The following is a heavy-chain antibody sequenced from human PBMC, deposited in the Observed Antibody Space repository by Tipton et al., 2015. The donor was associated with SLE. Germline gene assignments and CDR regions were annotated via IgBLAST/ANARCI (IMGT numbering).Heavy chain of an antibody. D-gene: IGHD3-10*01. CDR2: ISAYNGNT. J-gene: IGHJ3*02. CDR1: GYTFTSYG. Sequence: QVQLVQSGAEVKKPGASVKVSCKASGYTFTSYGISWVRQAPGQGLEWMGWISAYNGNTNYAQKLQGRVTMTTDTSTSTAFMELRSLRSDDTAVYYGARDLGSAVQGLPPAFDIWGQGTMVTVSS. V-gene: IGHV1-18*01. CDR3: ARDLGSAVQGLPPAFDI.